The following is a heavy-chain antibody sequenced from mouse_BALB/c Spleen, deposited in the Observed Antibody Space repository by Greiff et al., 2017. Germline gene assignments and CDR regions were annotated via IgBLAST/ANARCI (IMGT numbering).Heavy chain of an antibody. CDR1: GFTFSDYY. D-gene: IGHD3-3*01. Sequence: EVHLVESGGGLVKPGGSLKLSSAASGFTFSDYYMYWVRQTPEKRLEWVATISDGGSYTYYPDSVKGRFTISRDNAKNNLYLQMSSLKSEDTAMYYCARGEGFFDYWGQGTTLTVSS. J-gene: IGHJ2*01. V-gene: IGHV5-4*02. CDR2: ISDGGSYT. CDR3: ARGEGFFDY.